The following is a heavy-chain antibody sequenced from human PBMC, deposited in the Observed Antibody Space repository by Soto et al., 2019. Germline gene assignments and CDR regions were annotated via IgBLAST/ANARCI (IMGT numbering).Heavy chain of an antibody. V-gene: IGHV1-69*13. Sequence: ASVKVSCKASGGTFSSYAISWVRQAPGQGLEWVGGIIPIFGTANYAQKFQGRVTITADESTSTAYMELSSLRSEDTAVYYCARVVAAAAGSYYFDYWGQGTLVTVSS. J-gene: IGHJ4*02. CDR1: GGTFSSYA. CDR2: IIPIFGTA. CDR3: ARVVAAAAGSYYFDY. D-gene: IGHD6-13*01.